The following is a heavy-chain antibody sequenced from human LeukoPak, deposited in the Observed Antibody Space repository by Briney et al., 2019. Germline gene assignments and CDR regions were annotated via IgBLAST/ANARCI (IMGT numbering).Heavy chain of an antibody. CDR3: ARHITRLRPFDY. D-gene: IGHD1-20*01. Sequence: SETLSLTCTVSGGSLSSSSYYWGWIRQPPGKGLEWIGSIYYSGSTYYNPSLKSRVTISVDTSKNQFSLKLSSVTAADTAVYYCARHITRLRPFDYWGQGTLVTVSS. CDR2: IYYSGST. J-gene: IGHJ4*02. CDR1: GGSLSSSSYY. V-gene: IGHV4-39*01.